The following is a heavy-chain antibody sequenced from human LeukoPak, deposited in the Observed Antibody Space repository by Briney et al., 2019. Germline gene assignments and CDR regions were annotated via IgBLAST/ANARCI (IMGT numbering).Heavy chain of an antibody. Sequence: GGSLRLSCAASGFTFSSYWMHWVRQAPGKGLVWVSRINTDGSSTSYADSVKGRFTISRDNAKNSLYLQMNSLRAEDTAVYYCARVVVVPAAIGPHYFYYYYMDVWGKGTTVTVSS. CDR1: GFTFSSYW. J-gene: IGHJ6*03. CDR3: ARVVVVPAAIGPHYFYYYYMDV. CDR2: INTDGSST. D-gene: IGHD2-2*01. V-gene: IGHV3-74*01.